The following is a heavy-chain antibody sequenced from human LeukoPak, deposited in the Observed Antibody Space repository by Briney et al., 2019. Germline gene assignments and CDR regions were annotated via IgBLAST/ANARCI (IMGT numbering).Heavy chain of an antibody. D-gene: IGHD2-2*01. Sequence: GGSLRLSCAASGFTFGSYSMNWVRQAPGKGLEWVSSISSSSSYIYYADSVKGRFTISRDNAKNSLYLQMNSLRAEDTAVYYCARAGIGGSSTSCDYWGQGTLVTVSS. CDR1: GFTFGSYS. J-gene: IGHJ4*02. CDR3: ARAGIGGSSTSCDY. V-gene: IGHV3-21*01. CDR2: ISSSSSYI.